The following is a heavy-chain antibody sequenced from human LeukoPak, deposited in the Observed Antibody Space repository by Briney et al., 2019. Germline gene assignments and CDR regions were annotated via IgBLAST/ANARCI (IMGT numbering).Heavy chain of an antibody. CDR3: ARDLCSSTSCPSYYYYMDV. V-gene: IGHV1-69*04. Sequence: SVKVSCRASGGTFSSYTISWVRQAPGQGLECMGRIIPILGIANYAQKFQGRVTITADKSTSTAYMELSSLRSEDTAVYYCARDLCSSTSCPSYYYYMDVWGKGTTVTVSS. CDR2: IIPILGIA. CDR1: GGTFSSYT. J-gene: IGHJ6*03. D-gene: IGHD2-2*01.